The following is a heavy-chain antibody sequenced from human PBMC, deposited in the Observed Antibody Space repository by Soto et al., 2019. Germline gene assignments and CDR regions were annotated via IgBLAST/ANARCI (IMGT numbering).Heavy chain of an antibody. D-gene: IGHD2-15*01. V-gene: IGHV4-4*02. CDR3: ARGPQAGCGGSCSRISGMDV. Sequence: SETLSLTCAVSGGSTTTSNWWSWVRQPPGKGLEWIGEIYHSGSTNYNPFLKSRVTISVDKSKNQFSLKLSSVTAADTAVYYWARGPQAGCGGSCSRISGMDVWGQGTTVTVSS. CDR2: IYHSGST. CDR1: GGSTTTSNW. J-gene: IGHJ6*02.